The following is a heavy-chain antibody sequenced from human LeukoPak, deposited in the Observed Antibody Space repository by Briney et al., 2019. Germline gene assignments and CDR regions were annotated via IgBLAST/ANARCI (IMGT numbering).Heavy chain of an antibody. CDR3: AKDLDASGRQNDYYYYGMDV. V-gene: IGHV3-9*01. Sequence: GGSLRLSCAASGFSFHDYDMHWVRQAPGKGLEWVAGITWDSGRIGYADSVKGRFTVSRDSAQNSLYLQMNSLRPEDTALYYCAKDLDASGRQNDYYYYGMDVWGQGTTVTVSS. J-gene: IGHJ6*02. CDR2: ITWDSGRI. CDR1: GFSFHDYD. D-gene: IGHD3-10*01.